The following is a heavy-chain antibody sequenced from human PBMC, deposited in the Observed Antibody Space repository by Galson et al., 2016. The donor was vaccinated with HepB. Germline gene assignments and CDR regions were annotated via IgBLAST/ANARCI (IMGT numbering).Heavy chain of an antibody. V-gene: IGHV3-9*01. CDR2: ISWNSGNI. D-gene: IGHD3-10*01. J-gene: IGHJ6*02. Sequence: SLRLSCAASGFTFDDYAMHWVRQTPGKGLEWVSGISWNSGNIGYEDSVKGRFTISRDNAKNSLYLQMNSLRPEDTALYYCVKDISSVHAAYYYGLDYGMDVWGQGTTVTVSS. CDR1: GFTFDDYA. CDR3: VKDISSVHAAYYYGLDYGMDV.